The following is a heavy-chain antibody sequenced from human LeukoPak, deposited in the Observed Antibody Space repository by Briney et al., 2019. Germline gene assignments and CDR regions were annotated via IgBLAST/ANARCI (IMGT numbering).Heavy chain of an antibody. CDR1: GYTFTSYG. CDR3: ARGRRAAGTMAFDI. J-gene: IGHJ3*02. Sequence: GASVKVSCKASGYTFTSYGISWVRQAPGQGLEWMGIINPSGGSTSYAQKFQGRVTMTRDTSISTAYMELSRLRSDDTAVYYCARGRRAAGTMAFDIWGQGTMVTVSS. CDR2: INPSGGST. V-gene: IGHV1-46*01. D-gene: IGHD6-13*01.